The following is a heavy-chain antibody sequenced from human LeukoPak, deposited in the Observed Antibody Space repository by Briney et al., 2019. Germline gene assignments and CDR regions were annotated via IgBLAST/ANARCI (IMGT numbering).Heavy chain of an antibody. V-gene: IGHV3-30*18. J-gene: IGHJ4*02. CDR1: GFAFRSNG. D-gene: IGHD2-2*01. Sequence: GGSRRLSWAASGFAFRSNGMHWVRQAPGKGLEWVAFISYDGNTKYYGDSVRGRFTISRDNSKNTLYLQMNSLRPDDTTVYYCAKDLSTKWSLDYWGQGTLVTVSS. CDR3: AKDLSTKWSLDY. CDR2: ISYDGNTK.